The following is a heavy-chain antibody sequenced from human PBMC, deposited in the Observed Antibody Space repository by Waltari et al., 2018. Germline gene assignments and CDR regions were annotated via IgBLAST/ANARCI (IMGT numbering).Heavy chain of an antibody. CDR2: RKQDGSEK. CDR3: ARDRTMVQGTDAFDI. J-gene: IGHJ3*02. D-gene: IGHD3-10*01. V-gene: IGHV3-7*01. CDR1: GFTFSSYW. Sequence: EVQLVESGGGLVQPGGSLRLSCAASGFTFSSYWMSWVRQAPGKGLEWVANRKQDGSEKYYVESVKGRFTISRDNAKNSLYLQMNSLRAEDTAVYYCARDRTMVQGTDAFDIWGQGTMVTVSS.